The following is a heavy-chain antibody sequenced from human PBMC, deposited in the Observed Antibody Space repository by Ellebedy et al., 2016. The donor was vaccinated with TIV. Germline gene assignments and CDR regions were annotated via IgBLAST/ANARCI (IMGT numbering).Heavy chain of an antibody. CDR1: GFTFSHYA. J-gene: IGHJ4*02. Sequence: PGGSLRLSCAASGFTFSHYAMHWVRQAPGKGLEWVAEVSYDGNTKYYTDSVKGRFTISRDNSKNTLYLQMNSLRAEDTAVYYCPYSSGWYKVDDWGQGTLVTVSS. D-gene: IGHD6-19*01. CDR2: VSYDGNTK. V-gene: IGHV3-30*04. CDR3: PYSSGWYKVDD.